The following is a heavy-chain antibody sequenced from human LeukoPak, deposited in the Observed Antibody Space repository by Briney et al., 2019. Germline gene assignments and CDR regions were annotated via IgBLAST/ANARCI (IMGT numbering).Heavy chain of an antibody. CDR1: GYTFTSYG. V-gene: IGHV1-2*02. CDR2: INPNSGGT. Sequence: GASVKVSCKASGYTFTSYGISWVRQAPGQGLEWMGWINPNSGGTNYAQKFQGRVTMTRDTSISTAYMELSRLRSDDTAVYYCASRRGITGTTKAFHIGAQDKRVTVSS. J-gene: IGHJ3*02. CDR3: ASRRGITGTTKAFHI. D-gene: IGHD1-7*01.